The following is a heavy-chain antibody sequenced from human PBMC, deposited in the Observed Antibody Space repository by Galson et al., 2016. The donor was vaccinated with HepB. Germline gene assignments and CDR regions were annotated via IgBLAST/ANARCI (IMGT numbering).Heavy chain of an antibody. V-gene: IGHV3-33*06. CDR2: IWSDGSNE. D-gene: IGHD6-19*01. J-gene: IGHJ4*02. Sequence: SLRLSCAASGFTFSSYGMHWVRQAPGKGLEWVAVIWSDGSNEYYTDSVKGRFTISRDNSKNTVFLQMKSLRADDTALYHCVQDYNTGWYYFHHRGQGTLVTVSS. CDR1: GFTFSSYG. CDR3: VQDYNTGWYYFHH.